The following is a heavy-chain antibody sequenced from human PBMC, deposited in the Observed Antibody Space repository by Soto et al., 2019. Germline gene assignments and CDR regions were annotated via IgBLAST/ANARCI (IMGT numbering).Heavy chain of an antibody. CDR3: ASNTRYDPPDY. D-gene: IGHD3-16*01. J-gene: IGHJ4*02. CDR1: GFTFSSYA. Sequence: EVQLLESGGGLVQPGGSLRLSCAASGFTFSSYAMSWVRQAPGKGLAWVSGISVSGGSTYYADSVKGRFTISRDNSENTLYLPINSLRAEDTAVYYCASNTRYDPPDYWGQGTLVTVSS. V-gene: IGHV3-23*01. CDR2: ISVSGGST.